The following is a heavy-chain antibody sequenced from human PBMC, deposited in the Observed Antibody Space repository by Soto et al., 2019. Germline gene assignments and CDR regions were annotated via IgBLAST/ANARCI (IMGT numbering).Heavy chain of an antibody. CDR1: GFTFSSYA. V-gene: IGHV3-30-3*01. CDR2: ISYDGSNK. D-gene: IGHD5-12*01. CDR3: ARDPSPDRYSGYDYWFDY. Sequence: PGGSLRLSCAASGFTFSSYAMHWVRQAPGKGLEWVAVISYDGSNKYYADSVKGRFTISRDNSKNTLYLQMNSLRAEDTAVYYCARDPSPDRYSGYDYWFDYWGQGTLVIVSS. J-gene: IGHJ4*02.